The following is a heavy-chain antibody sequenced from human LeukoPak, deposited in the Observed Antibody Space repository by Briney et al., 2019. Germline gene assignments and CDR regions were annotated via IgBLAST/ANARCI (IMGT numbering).Heavy chain of an antibody. CDR2: MSPNGGVT. CDR3: ASLKDGYNFHH. Sequence: GASVKVSCKTSGYTFTNNYLHWVRQAPGHGFEWMGWMSPNGGVTKYTQNFQGRVTMTRDISIGTAYMELTGLTSDDTAVYYCASLKDGYNFHHWGQGTLVTVSS. D-gene: IGHD5-24*01. V-gene: IGHV1-2*02. J-gene: IGHJ4*02. CDR1: GYTFTNNY.